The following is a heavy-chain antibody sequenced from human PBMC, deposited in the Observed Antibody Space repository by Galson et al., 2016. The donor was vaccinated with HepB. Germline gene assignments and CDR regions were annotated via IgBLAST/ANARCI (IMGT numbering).Heavy chain of an antibody. V-gene: IGHV3-23*01. CDR1: GFTFSNYG. Sequence: SLRLSCAASGFTFSNYGMHWVRQAPGKGLEWVSAISASGGETFYGDPARGRFSISRDNYRNTLYLEMNSLRLEDTAIYYCAKELRFGESAIDYWGQGILVTVSS. CDR2: ISASGGET. D-gene: IGHD3-10*01. J-gene: IGHJ4*02. CDR3: AKELRFGESAIDY.